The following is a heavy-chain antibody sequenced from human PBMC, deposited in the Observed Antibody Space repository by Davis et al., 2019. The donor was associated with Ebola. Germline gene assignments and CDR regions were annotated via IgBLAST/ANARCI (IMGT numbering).Heavy chain of an antibody. J-gene: IGHJ4*02. CDR3: AREDQYSTNYFDY. CDR1: GGSISSYY. Sequence: SETLSLTCTVSGGSISSYYWSWIRQPPGKGLEWIGYIYYSGSTNYNPSLKSRVTISVDTSKKQFSLKLSSVTAADTAVYYCAREDQYSTNYFDYWGQGTLVTVSS. V-gene: IGHV4-59*01. D-gene: IGHD6-6*01. CDR2: IYYSGST.